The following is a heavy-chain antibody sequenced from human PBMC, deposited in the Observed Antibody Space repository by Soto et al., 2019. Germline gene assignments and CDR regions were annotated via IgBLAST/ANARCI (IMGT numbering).Heavy chain of an antibody. CDR1: GGSISSSSYY. Sequence: SETLSLTCTVSGGSISSSSYYWGWIRQPPGKGLEWIGSIYYSGSTYYNPSLKSRVTISVDTSKNQFSLKLSSVTAADTAVYYCARTHYDFWRGSPRAIDYWGQGTLVTVSS. J-gene: IGHJ4*02. CDR2: IYYSGST. V-gene: IGHV4-39*01. CDR3: ARTHYDFWRGSPRAIDY. D-gene: IGHD3-3*01.